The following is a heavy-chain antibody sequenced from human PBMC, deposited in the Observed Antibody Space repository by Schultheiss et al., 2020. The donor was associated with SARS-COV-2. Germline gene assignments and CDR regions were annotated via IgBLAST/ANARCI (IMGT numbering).Heavy chain of an antibody. CDR3: ARAGSGDSSGYYYPDKEYRSTRFDY. V-gene: IGHV3-30-3*01. J-gene: IGHJ4*02. D-gene: IGHD3-22*01. Sequence: GGSLRLSCAASGFTVSSNYMSWVRQAPGKGLEWVAVISYDGSNKYYADSVKGRFTISRDNSKNTLYLQMNSLRAEDTAVYYCARAGSGDSSGYYYPDKEYRSTRFDYWGQGTLVTVSS. CDR2: ISYDGSNK. CDR1: GFTVSSNY.